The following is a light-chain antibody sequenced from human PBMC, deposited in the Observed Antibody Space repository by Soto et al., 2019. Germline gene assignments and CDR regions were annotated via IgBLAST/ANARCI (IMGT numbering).Light chain of an antibody. J-gene: IGLJ3*02. Sequence: QPVLTHPPPVLGPLGRRITTPATGTSGNVGGYNHVSWYQQHPGKAPKLIIYEVRNRPSGVSNRLSGSKSGNTASLTISGLQADDEADYYCCSYTSSSIRVFGGGTKVTVL. V-gene: IGLV2-14*01. CDR1: SGNVGGYNH. CDR3: CSYTSSSIRV. CDR2: EVR.